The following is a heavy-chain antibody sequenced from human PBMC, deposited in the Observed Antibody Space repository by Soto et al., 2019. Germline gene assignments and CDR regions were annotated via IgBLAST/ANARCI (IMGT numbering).Heavy chain of an antibody. V-gene: IGHV5-51*01. CDR1: GYSFTSYW. Sequence: GESLKISCKGSGYSFTSYWIGWVRQMPGKGLEWMGIIYPGDSDTRYSPSFQGQVTISADKSISTAYLQWSSLKASDTAMYYCARLAPGYDSSGYPYYFDYWGQGTLVTVSS. CDR2: IYPGDSDT. D-gene: IGHD3-22*01. CDR3: ARLAPGYDSSGYPYYFDY. J-gene: IGHJ4*02.